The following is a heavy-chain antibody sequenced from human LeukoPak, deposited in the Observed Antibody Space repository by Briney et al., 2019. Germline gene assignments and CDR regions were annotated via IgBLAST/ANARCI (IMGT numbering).Heavy chain of an antibody. V-gene: IGHV4-59*11. J-gene: IGHJ4*02. Sequence: PSETLSLTCTVSGGSISSHYWSWIRRPPGKGLEWIGYIYYSGSTNYNPSLKSRVTISVDTSKNQFSLKLSSVTAADTAVYYCARTSLHAAIEPHFDYWGQGTLVTVSS. CDR2: IYYSGST. D-gene: IGHD2-2*02. CDR1: GGSISSHY. CDR3: ARTSLHAAIEPHFDY.